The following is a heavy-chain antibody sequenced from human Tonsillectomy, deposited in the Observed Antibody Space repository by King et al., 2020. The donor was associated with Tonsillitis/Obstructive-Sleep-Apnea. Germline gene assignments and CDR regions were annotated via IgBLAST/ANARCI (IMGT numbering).Heavy chain of an antibody. CDR2: ISWNSGTI. Sequence: VQLVESGGGLVQPGRSLRLSCAASGFKFDDYAMYWVRQAPGKGLEWVSGISWNSGTIYYADSVKGRFTISRDNAKSSLYLQMNSLRAEDTALYYCAKDLIIAVSGTPGDAFDIWGQGTMVIVSS. J-gene: IGHJ3*02. CDR1: GFKFDDYA. V-gene: IGHV3-9*01. D-gene: IGHD6-13*01. CDR3: AKDLIIAVSGTPGDAFDI.